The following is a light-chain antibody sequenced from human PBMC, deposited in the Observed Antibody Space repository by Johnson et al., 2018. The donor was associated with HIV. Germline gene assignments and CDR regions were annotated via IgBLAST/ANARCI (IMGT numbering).Light chain of an antibody. CDR2: DNN. Sequence: QSVLTQSPSVSAAPGQKVTISCSGSSSNIGNNYVSWYQKLPGTAPKLLIYDNNKRPSGVPDRFSGSKSDTSASLAISGLQSQDEADYYCAAWDDSLNGLYVFGTGTKVTVL. J-gene: IGLJ1*01. CDR3: AAWDDSLNGLYV. CDR1: SSNIGNNY. V-gene: IGLV1-51*01.